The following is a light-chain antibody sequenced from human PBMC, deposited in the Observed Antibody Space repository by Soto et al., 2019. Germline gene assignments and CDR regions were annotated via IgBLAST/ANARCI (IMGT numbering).Light chain of an antibody. CDR2: EVR. CDR3: SAYIARSTLV. J-gene: IGLJ3*02. CDR1: MRDVGAYNL. Sequence: QSVLTQPASVSGSAGQSITISCSGTMRDVGAYNLVSWYQQHPGTAPKLIIYEVRNRPSGISSRFSGSRSGNTASLTISGLQPEDEVDYYCSAYIARSTLVFGGGTKLTVL. V-gene: IGLV2-14*01.